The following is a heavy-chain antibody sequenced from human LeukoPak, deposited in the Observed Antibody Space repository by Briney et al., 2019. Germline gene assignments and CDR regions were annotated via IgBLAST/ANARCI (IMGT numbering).Heavy chain of an antibody. CDR1: GYSISSGHY. J-gene: IGHJ3*01. CDR3: ARVSGPGTALDAFDV. Sequence: SETLSLTCAVSGYSISSGHYWGCFLQPPPKERLWCVGMYHSGSTYFNPSLNSRVSTSLVTSTNQFSLTLMSLTAADTAVYFCARVSGPGTALDAFDVWGQGTMVIVSS. CDR2: MYHSGST. D-gene: IGHD1-1*01. V-gene: IGHV4-38-2*01.